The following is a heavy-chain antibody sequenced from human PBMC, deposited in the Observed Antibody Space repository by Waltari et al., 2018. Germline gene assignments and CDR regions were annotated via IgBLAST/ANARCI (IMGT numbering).Heavy chain of an antibody. CDR3: AKRGGTSPFGY. V-gene: IGHV4-38-2*02. Sequence: QVQLQESGPGLVRPSETLSLTCSVSGFSIRSGDYWGWLRQPPGKGLEWIATLHHSGSTYYSPSLKSRATISVDTSKNQFSLKMTSVTAADTAVYYCAKRGGTSPFGYWCQGTLVTVSS. CDR2: LHHSGST. D-gene: IGHD3-10*01. CDR1: GFSIRSGDY. J-gene: IGHJ4*02.